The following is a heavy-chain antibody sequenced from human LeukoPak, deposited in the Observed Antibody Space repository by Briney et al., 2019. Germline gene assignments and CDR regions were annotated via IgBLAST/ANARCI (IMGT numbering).Heavy chain of an antibody. D-gene: IGHD1-7*01. CDR3: AREDDWNYEDY. CDR2: IKQDGSEK. Sequence: PGGSLRLSCAASGYTFSSYWMSWVRQAPGKGLEWVANIKQDGSEKYYVDSVKGRFTISRDNTDNSLYLQMNSLRGEDTAVYYCAREDDWNYEDYWGQGTLVTVSS. CDR1: GYTFSSYW. J-gene: IGHJ4*02. V-gene: IGHV3-7*01.